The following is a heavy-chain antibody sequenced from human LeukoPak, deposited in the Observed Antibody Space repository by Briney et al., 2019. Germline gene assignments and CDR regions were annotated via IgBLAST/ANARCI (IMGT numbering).Heavy chain of an antibody. J-gene: IGHJ4*02. CDR3: ARDVTGTQFDY. CDR1: GFTFSSYS. V-gene: IGHV3-21*01. Sequence: GGPLRLSCAASGFTFSSYSMNWVRQAPGKGLEWVSSISSSSSYIYYADSVKGRFTISRDNAKNSLYLQMNSLRAEDTAAYYCARDVTGTQFDYWGQGTLVTVSS. CDR2: ISSSSSYI. D-gene: IGHD1-20*01.